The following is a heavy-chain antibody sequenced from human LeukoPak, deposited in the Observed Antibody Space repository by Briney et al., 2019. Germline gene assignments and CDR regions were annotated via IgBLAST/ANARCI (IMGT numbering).Heavy chain of an antibody. CDR1: GFTFSSYS. CDR2: ISSSSTI. J-gene: IGHJ3*02. CDR3: ARERQWLVRGAFDI. V-gene: IGHV3-48*02. Sequence: GGSLRLSCAASGFTFSSYSMNWVRQAPGKGLEWVSYISSSSTIYYADSVKGRFTISRDNAKNSLYLQMNSLRDEDTAVYYCARERQWLVRGAFDIWGQGTMVTVSS. D-gene: IGHD6-19*01.